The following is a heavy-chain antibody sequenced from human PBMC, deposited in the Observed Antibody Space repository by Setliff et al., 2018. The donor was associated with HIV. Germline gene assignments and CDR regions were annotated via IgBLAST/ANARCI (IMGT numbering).Heavy chain of an antibody. J-gene: IGHJ3*02. CDR3: ARGDAMTSLGAFDI. D-gene: IGHD2-2*01. Sequence: SETLSLTCTDSGGSITSGGFYWSWIRQYPPKGLEWIGYIYYSGGTYYNPSLKSRVTMSVDTSKNQFSLKLSSVTAADTAVYYCARGDAMTSLGAFDIWGQGTMVTVSS. CDR1: GGSITSGGFY. CDR2: IYYSGGT. V-gene: IGHV4-31*03.